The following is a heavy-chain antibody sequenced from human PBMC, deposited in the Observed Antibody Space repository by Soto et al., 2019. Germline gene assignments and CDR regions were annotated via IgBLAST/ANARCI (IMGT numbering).Heavy chain of an antibody. Sequence: QVQLVESGGGVVQPGRSLRLSCAASGFTFSSYGMHWVRQAPGKGLEWVAVISYDGSNKYYADPVKGRFTISRDNSKNTLYLQMNSLRAEDTAVYYCAKDSSSWYVLRYYFDYWGQGTLVTVSS. CDR2: ISYDGSNK. D-gene: IGHD6-13*01. V-gene: IGHV3-30*18. CDR3: AKDSSSWYVLRYYFDY. CDR1: GFTFSSYG. J-gene: IGHJ4*02.